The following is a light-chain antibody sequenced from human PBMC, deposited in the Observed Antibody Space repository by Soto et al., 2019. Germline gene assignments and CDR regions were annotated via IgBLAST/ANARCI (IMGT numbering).Light chain of an antibody. CDR3: QQSYSTPPT. Sequence: DIHMTQSPSTLSAPVGDRVTITCRASQSISSWLAWYQQKPGKAPKLLIYDASSLESGVPSRFSGSGSGTDFTLTISSLQPEDFATYYCQQSYSTPPTFGQGTKVDI. V-gene: IGKV1-39*01. J-gene: IGKJ1*01. CDR2: DAS. CDR1: QSISSW.